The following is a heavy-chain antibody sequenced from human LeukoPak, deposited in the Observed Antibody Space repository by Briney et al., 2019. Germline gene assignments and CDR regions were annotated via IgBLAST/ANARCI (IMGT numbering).Heavy chain of an antibody. CDR1: GFTFSSYW. CDR2: IKQDGSEK. CDR3: ARDSASSYYYDSSEGFDY. J-gene: IGHJ4*02. D-gene: IGHD3-22*01. Sequence: PGGSLRLSCAASGFTFSSYWMSWVRQAPGKGLEWVANIKQDGSEKYYADSVKGRFTISRDNAKSSLYLQMNSLRAEDTAVYYCARDSASSYYYDSSEGFDYWGQGTLVTVSS. V-gene: IGHV3-7*01.